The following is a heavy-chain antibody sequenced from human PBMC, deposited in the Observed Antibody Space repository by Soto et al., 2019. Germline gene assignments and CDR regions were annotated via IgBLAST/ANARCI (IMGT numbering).Heavy chain of an antibody. V-gene: IGHV3-33*01. Sequence: GGSLRLSCAASGFTFSSYGMHWVRQAPGKGLEWVAVIWYDGSNKYYADSVKGRFTISRDNSKNTLYLQMNSLRAEDTAVYYCAREYMAGPNYYYYYGMDVWGQGTTVTVSS. CDR3: AREYMAGPNYYYYYGMDV. J-gene: IGHJ6*02. D-gene: IGHD1-20*01. CDR1: GFTFSSYG. CDR2: IWYDGSNK.